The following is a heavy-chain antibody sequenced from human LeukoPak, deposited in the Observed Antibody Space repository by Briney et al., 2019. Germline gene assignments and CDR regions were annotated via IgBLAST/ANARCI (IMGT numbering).Heavy chain of an antibody. V-gene: IGHV3-23*01. Sequence: GGSLRLSCGASGFTFSSSTMSWVRQAPGKGLEWVSGISGTDDNTYYADSVKGRFTIFRDNSKDILYLYMSSLRAEDTAMYYCANHPGGSFDYWGQGTLVAVSA. D-gene: IGHD3-16*01. J-gene: IGHJ4*02. CDR2: ISGTDDNT. CDR3: ANHPGGSFDY. CDR1: GFTFSSST.